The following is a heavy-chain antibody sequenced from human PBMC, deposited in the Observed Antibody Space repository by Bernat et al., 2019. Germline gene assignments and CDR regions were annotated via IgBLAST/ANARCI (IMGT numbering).Heavy chain of an antibody. CDR1: GFTFSNYG. Sequence: QVQLVESGGGVVQPGRSLRLSCAASGFTFSNYGMHWVRQAPGKGLEWVAVISYDGSNKYYADSVKGRFTISRDDSKNTQYLQMNSLRAEDTAVYYCAKDREAVAGTPPLYFDHWGQGTLVTVSS. CDR3: AKDREAVAGTPPLYFDH. D-gene: IGHD6-19*01. V-gene: IGHV3-30*18. CDR2: ISYDGSNK. J-gene: IGHJ4*02.